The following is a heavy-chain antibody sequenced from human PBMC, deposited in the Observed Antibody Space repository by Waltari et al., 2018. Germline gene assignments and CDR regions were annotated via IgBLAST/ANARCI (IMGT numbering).Heavy chain of an antibody. CDR1: GGSISSTSYY. D-gene: IGHD3-22*01. Sequence: HLQESGPGLVKPSETLSLICAVSGGSISSTSYYWGWIRQPPGKGLEWIGNIYYGVSTDYNPSLKSRVTMSAETSKNQFSLKLSSVTAADTAVYYCARHGGDRWLYNSRTPTHIDYWGQGILVTVSS. J-gene: IGHJ4*02. CDR3: ARHGGDRWLYNSRTPTHIDY. V-gene: IGHV4-39*01. CDR2: IYYGVST.